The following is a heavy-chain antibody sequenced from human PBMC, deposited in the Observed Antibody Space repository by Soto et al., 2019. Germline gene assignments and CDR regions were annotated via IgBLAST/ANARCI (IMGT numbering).Heavy chain of an antibody. Sequence: DTLSLTCLCSGFSPSRNYWILLRPPTGKGLEWIGCISDSGNTYYNPSLQSRVTISIDTSTNQFLLDLTSVTTADTAVYYCARVPTTVTHPKSPFLVDRDVKDESFAPWGQGNLVTFS. CDR2: ISDSGNT. D-gene: IGHD4-17*01. V-gene: IGHV4-59*01. CDR1: GFSPSRNY. J-gene: IGHJ5*02. CDR3: ARVPTTVTHPKSPFLVDRDVKDESFAP.